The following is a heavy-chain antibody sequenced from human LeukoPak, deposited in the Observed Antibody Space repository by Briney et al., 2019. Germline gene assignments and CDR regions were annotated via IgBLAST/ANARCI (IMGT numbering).Heavy chain of an antibody. CDR1: GFTFSSYG. CDR2: IRKEGTNK. CDR3: ARDRVHRRATVTPFDY. J-gene: IGHJ4*02. D-gene: IGHD4-17*01. V-gene: IGHV3-30*02. Sequence: GGSLRLSCAASGFTFSSYGIHWVRQAPGKGLEWVAFIRKEGTNKYYSDSVKGRFTISRDNSKNTLYLEMNSLRAEDTAVYYCARDRVHRRATVTPFDYWGQGTLVTVSS.